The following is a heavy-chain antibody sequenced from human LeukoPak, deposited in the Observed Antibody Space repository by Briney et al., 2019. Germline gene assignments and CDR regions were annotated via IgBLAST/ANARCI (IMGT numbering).Heavy chain of an antibody. D-gene: IGHD1-26*01. V-gene: IGHV1-18*01. CDR2: ISAYNGNT. Sequence: ASVKVSCKASGYTFTSYGISWVRQAPGQGLEWMGWISAYNGNTNYAQKLQGRVTMTTDTSTSTAYMELRSLRSDDTAVYYRARISGSYLEAYFDYWGQGTLVTVSS. CDR3: ARISGSYLEAYFDY. J-gene: IGHJ4*02. CDR1: GYTFTSYG.